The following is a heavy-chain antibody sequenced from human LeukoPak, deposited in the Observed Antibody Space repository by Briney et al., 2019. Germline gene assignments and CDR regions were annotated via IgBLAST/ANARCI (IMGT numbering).Heavy chain of an antibody. J-gene: IGHJ6*02. V-gene: IGHV3-53*01. Sequence: GGSLRLSCAASEFTVSSNYMSCVRQPPGKGLEWVSVIYSGGSTYYAKSVKGRSTISRDNSKNTLYLQMNNLRVEDTAVYYCARGPVAPYYGLDVWGQGTTVTVSS. CDR2: IYSGGST. CDR3: ARGPVAPYYGLDV. D-gene: IGHD2-15*01. CDR1: EFTVSSNY.